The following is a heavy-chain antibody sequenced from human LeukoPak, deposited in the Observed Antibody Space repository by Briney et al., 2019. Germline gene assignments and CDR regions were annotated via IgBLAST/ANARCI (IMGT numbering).Heavy chain of an antibody. J-gene: IGHJ4*02. D-gene: IGHD2-15*01. Sequence: PGGSLRLSCAASGFTFSNYAIDWVRQAPGKGLEWVSAISSGGDNTFYADSVKGRFTISRDNSKNTLYLQLNSLRGEGTALYYCASRDPCSGGTCYGLSYWGQGTLVTVSS. CDR1: GFTFSNYA. CDR3: ASRDPCSGGTCYGLSY. CDR2: ISSGGDNT. V-gene: IGHV3-23*01.